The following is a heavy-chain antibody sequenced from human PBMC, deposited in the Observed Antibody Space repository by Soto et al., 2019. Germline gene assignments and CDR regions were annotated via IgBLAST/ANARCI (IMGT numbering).Heavy chain of an antibody. J-gene: IGHJ3*02. V-gene: IGHV3-23*01. Sequence: GGSLRLSCAASGFTFSSYAMSWVRQAPGKGLEWASAISGSGGSTYYADSVKGRFTISRDNSKNTLYLQMNSLRAKDTAVYYCAKGTPDIVATIFAFDIWGQGTMVTVSS. CDR3: AKGTPDIVATIFAFDI. CDR2: ISGSGGST. CDR1: GFTFSSYA. D-gene: IGHD5-12*01.